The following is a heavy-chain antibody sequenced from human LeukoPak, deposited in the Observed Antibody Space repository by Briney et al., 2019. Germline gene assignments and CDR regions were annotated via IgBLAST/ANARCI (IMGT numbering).Heavy chain of an antibody. J-gene: IGHJ4*02. D-gene: IGHD3-10*01. V-gene: IGHV3-23*01. CDR3: AKYRGFGDSYDS. CDR1: GFPFTSYA. Sequence: TGGSLRLSCAASGFPFTSYAMSWVRQAPGKGLEWVSSIGGTGGNTYYADSVKGRFTISRDNSKNTLYLQMNSLRAEDTAVYYCAKYRGFGDSYDSWGQETLVTVSS. CDR2: IGGTGGNT.